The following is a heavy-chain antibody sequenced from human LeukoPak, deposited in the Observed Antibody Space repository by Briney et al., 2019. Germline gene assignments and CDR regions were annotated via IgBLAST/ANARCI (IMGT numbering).Heavy chain of an antibody. J-gene: IGHJ5*02. Sequence: GASVKVSCKASGYTFTGYYMHWVRQAPGQGLEWMGWINPNSGGTNYAQKFQGRVTMTRDTSISTAYMELSRLRSDDTAVYFCAAREGYSLSWFDPWGQGTLVTVSS. D-gene: IGHD5-24*01. CDR1: GYTFTGYY. V-gene: IGHV1-2*02. CDR2: INPNSGGT. CDR3: AAREGYSLSWFDP.